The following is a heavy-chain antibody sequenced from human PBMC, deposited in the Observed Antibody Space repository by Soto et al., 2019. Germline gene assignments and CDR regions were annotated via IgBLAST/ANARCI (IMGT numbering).Heavy chain of an antibody. CDR3: ARGEQLVHFDS. Sequence: QVQLVQSGAEVKKPGASVKVSCKASGYIFPDYYVHGVQQAPGEGLEWMGRINPNGGGTNYAQKFEGWVTMTTDTSISTAYMELSRLNFDDTAVYYCARGEQLVHFDSWGQGTLVTVSS. J-gene: IGHJ4*01. CDR2: INPNGGGT. V-gene: IGHV1-2*04. CDR1: GYIFPDYY. D-gene: IGHD6-6*01.